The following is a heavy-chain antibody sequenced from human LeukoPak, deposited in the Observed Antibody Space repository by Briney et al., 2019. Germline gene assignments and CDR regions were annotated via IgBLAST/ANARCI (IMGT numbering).Heavy chain of an antibody. CDR1: GFSFSNYA. J-gene: IGHJ4*02. V-gene: IGHV3-48*01. Sequence: GGSLRLSCAASGFSFSNYAMSWIRQAPGKGLEWVSYISSSGSTIYYADSVKGRFTISRDNSKNTLDLQMNSLRAEDTAVYYCAKDATSRFDYWGQGNLVTVSS. CDR3: AKDATSRFDY. D-gene: IGHD6-6*01. CDR2: ISSSGSTI.